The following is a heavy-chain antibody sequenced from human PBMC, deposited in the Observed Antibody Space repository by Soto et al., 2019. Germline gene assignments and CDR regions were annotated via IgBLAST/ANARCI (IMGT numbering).Heavy chain of an antibody. CDR3: ATSYGSGSAHFDY. CDR2: IIPILRMA. Sequence: QVQLVQSGAEVKMPGSSVKVSCTASGGTFTSYTFSRVRQVPGQGLEWMGRIIPILRMADFAQKFQGRVTINADESTSTVYMKLGSLRSEDTAVYYCATSYGSGSAHFDYWGQGTLVTVS. D-gene: IGHD3-10*01. CDR1: GGTFTSYT. V-gene: IGHV1-69*02. J-gene: IGHJ4*02.